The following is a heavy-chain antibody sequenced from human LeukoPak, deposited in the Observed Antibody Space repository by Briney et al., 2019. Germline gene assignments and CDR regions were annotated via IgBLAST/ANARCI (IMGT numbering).Heavy chain of an antibody. CDR1: GDSVSSNSAA. V-gene: IGHV6-1*01. Sequence: SQTLSLTCAISGDSVSSNSAAWNWIRQSPSRGLEWLGRTYYRSKWYNDYAVSVKSRITINPDTSKNQFSLQLNSVTPEDTAVYYCARARSGGYYYDSSGYRYYYYYGMDVWGQGTTVTVSS. J-gene: IGHJ6*02. D-gene: IGHD3-22*01. CDR3: ARARSGGYYYDSSGYRYYYYYGMDV. CDR2: TYYRSKWYN.